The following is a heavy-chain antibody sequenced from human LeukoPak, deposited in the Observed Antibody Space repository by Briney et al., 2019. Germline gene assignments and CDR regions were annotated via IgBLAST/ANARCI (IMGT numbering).Heavy chain of an antibody. CDR1: GFTFSSYE. CDR3: ARAQRPYYDSSGLYFDY. Sequence: GGSLRLSCAASGFTFSSYEMNWVRQAPGKGLERVSYISSSGSTIYYADSVKGRFTISRDNAKNSLYLQMNSLRAEDTAVYYCARAQRPYYDSSGLYFDYWGQGTLVTVSS. D-gene: IGHD3-22*01. CDR2: ISSSGSTI. J-gene: IGHJ4*02. V-gene: IGHV3-48*03.